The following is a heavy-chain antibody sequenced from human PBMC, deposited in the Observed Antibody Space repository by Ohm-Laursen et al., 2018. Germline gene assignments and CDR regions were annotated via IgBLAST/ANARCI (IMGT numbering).Heavy chain of an antibody. CDR1: GYTFTSYG. CDR3: ARDEPPNYYDSSGYYYRRYFQH. Sequence: ASVKVSCKVSGYTFTSYGISWVRQAPGQGLEWMGWISAYNGNTNYAQKLQGRVTMTTDTSTSTAYMELRSLRSDDTAVYYCARDEPPNYYDSSGYYYRRYFQHWGQGTLVTVSS. V-gene: IGHV1-18*01. CDR2: ISAYNGNT. D-gene: IGHD3-22*01. J-gene: IGHJ1*01.